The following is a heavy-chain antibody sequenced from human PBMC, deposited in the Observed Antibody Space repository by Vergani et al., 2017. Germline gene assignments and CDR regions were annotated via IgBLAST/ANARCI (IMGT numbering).Heavy chain of an antibody. J-gene: IGHJ6*02. D-gene: IGHD2-2*01. CDR2: INHSGST. CDR3: ARGRYCSSTNCTSLLGDYGMDV. Sequence: QVQLQQWGAGLLKPSETLSLTCAVYGGSFSGYYWTWIRQPPVKGLEWIGEINHSGSTNYNPSLTSRVTISVDMSKNQFSLRVSSVTAADTALYYSARGRYCSSTNCTSLLGDYGMDVWGQGTTVTVS. CDR1: GGSFSGYY. V-gene: IGHV4-34*01.